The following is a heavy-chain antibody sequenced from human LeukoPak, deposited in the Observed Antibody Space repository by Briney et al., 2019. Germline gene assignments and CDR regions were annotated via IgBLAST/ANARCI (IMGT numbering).Heavy chain of an antibody. CDR2: IYYSGST. J-gene: IGHJ4*02. D-gene: IGHD6-19*01. V-gene: IGHV4-39*07. Sequence: PSETLSLTCTVSGGSMSSSSYYWGWIRQPPGKGLEWIGSIYYSGSTYYNPSLKSRVTISVDTSKNQFSLKLSSVTAADTAVYYCARDQRGEWLGQYYFDYWGQGTLVTVSS. CDR3: ARDQRGEWLGQYYFDY. CDR1: GGSMSSSSYY.